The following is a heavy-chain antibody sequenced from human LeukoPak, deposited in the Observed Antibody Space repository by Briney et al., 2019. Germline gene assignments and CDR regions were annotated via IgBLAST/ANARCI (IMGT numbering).Heavy chain of an antibody. J-gene: IGHJ4*02. CDR2: INPNSGGT. CDR3: ARVGGGVVVPAANFDY. D-gene: IGHD2-2*01. CDR1: GYTFTGYY. V-gene: IGHV1-2*04. Sequence: ASVKVSCKASGYTFTGYYMHWVRQAPGQGLEWMGWINPNSGGTNYAQKFQGWVTMTRDTSISTAYMELSRLRSDDTAVYYCARVGGGVVVPAANFDYWGQGTLVTVSS.